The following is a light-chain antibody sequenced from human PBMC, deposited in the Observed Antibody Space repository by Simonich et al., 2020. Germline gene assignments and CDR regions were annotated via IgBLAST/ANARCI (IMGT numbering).Light chain of an antibody. V-gene: IGLV2-23*01. J-gene: IGLJ2*01. CDR1: SSDVGSYNL. CDR2: EGS. Sequence: QSALTQPASVSGSPGQSITISCTGTSSDVGSYNLVPWSQQHPGKAPKLMIYEGSKGHSGVSNRFSGSKSGNTASLTISGLQAEDEADYYCCSYAGSSTSVVFGGGTKLTVL. CDR3: CSYAGSSTSVV.